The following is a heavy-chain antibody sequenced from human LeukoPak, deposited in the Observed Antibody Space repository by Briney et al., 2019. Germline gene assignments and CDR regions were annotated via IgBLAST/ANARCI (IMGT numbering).Heavy chain of an antibody. D-gene: IGHD3-3*01. Sequence: GGSLRLSCAASGFTLRSYTMNWVRQAPGKGLEWVSSIGISSNKIYYADSVKGRFTISRDNAKNSLYLQMNSLRAEDTAVYYCARRITIFGVVIGHWYFDLWGRGTLVTVSS. V-gene: IGHV3-21*01. CDR3: ARRITIFGVVIGHWYFDL. CDR1: GFTLRSYT. CDR2: IGISSNKI. J-gene: IGHJ2*01.